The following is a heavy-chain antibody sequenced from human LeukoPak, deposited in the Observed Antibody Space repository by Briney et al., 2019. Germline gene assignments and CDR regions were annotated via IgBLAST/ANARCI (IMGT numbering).Heavy chain of an antibody. CDR1: GGSISSGGYY. D-gene: IGHD6-19*01. CDR2: IYYSGST. Sequence: PSQTLSLTCTVSGGSISSGGYYWSWIRQHPGKGLEWIGYIYYSGSTYYNPSLKSRVTISVDTSKNQFSLKLSSVTAADTAVYYCARDESRQWLPLSGYYGMDVWGQGTTVTVSS. V-gene: IGHV4-31*03. J-gene: IGHJ6*02. CDR3: ARDESRQWLPLSGYYGMDV.